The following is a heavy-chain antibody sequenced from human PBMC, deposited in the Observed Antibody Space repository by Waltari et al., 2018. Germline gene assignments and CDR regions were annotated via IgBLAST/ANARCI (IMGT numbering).Heavy chain of an antibody. V-gene: IGHV1-2*06. CDR1: GYSFTAYH. Sequence: QVQLVQSGAEVKKPGASVKVSCKTSGYSFTAYHMHWVRQAPGQGLEWMGRINPNTGDKTYAQKFEGRVTMTRDTAMSTAYMELNNLTSDDTALYFCASNRDMLGWGQGTMVIVSS. CDR3: ASNRDMLG. J-gene: IGHJ3*01. CDR2: INPNTGDK. D-gene: IGHD2-8*01.